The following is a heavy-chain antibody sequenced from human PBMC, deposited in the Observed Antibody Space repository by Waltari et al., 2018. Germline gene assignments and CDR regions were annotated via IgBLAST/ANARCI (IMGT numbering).Heavy chain of an antibody. CDR3: AKTDGYYMDV. V-gene: IGHV3-33*06. CDR1: GFTFSSYG. J-gene: IGHJ6*03. CDR2: IWYDGSNK. Sequence: QVQLVESGGGVVQPGRSLRLSCAASGFTFSSYGMHWVRQAPGKGLEWVAVIWYDGSNKYYADSVKGRFTISRDNSKNTLYLQMNSLRAEDTAVYYCAKTDGYYMDVWGKGTTVTVSS.